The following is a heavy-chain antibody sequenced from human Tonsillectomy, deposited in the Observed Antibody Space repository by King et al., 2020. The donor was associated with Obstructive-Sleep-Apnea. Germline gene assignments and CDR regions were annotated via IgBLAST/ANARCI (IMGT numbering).Heavy chain of an antibody. D-gene: IGHD1-26*01. Sequence: QVQLVESGGGVVQPGRSLRLSCAASGFTFSNYALHWVRQAPGKGLEWVTLISYDGSNQYYADSVKGRFTISRDNSNNTLYLQMNSLRAEDTAVYYCARDRHHRSYPIEGRGALVFDPWGQGTLVTVSS. J-gene: IGHJ5*02. CDR3: ARDRHHRSYPIEGRGALVFDP. CDR2: ISYDGSNQ. CDR1: GFTFSNYA. V-gene: IGHV3-30*04.